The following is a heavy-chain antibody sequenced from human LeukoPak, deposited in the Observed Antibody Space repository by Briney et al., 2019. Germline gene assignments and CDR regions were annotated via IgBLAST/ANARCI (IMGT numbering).Heavy chain of an antibody. J-gene: IGHJ6*02. V-gene: IGHV3-48*04. Sequence: GGSLRLSCAASGFTFSSYVMSWVRQAPGEGLEWVSYIGPSGSTIFYADSVKGRFTVSRDNAKKSLYLQMDSLRADDTAVYYCARDISAAGHYYHYCTMDVWGQGTTVTVSS. D-gene: IGHD2/OR15-2a*01. CDR3: ARDISAAGHYYHYCTMDV. CDR2: IGPSGSTI. CDR1: GFTFSSYV.